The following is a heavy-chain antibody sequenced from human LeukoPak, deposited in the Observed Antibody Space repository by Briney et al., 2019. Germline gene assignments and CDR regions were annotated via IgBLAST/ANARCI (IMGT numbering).Heavy chain of an antibody. D-gene: IGHD3-10*01. Sequence: PSETLSLTCAVSGGSISSSNWWSWVRQPPGKGLEWIGDIFHDGTTNFNPSLKSRVTISVDTSKNQFSLKLSSVTAADTAVYYCARGDNNYYGSGSYSANWFDPWGQGTLVTVSS. CDR1: GGSISSSNW. CDR2: IFHDGTT. CDR3: ARGDNNYYGSGSYSANWFDP. V-gene: IGHV4-4*02. J-gene: IGHJ5*02.